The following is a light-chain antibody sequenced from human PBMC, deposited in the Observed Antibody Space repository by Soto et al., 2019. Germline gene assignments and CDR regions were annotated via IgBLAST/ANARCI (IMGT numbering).Light chain of an antibody. CDR1: QDIAIY. V-gene: IGKV1-9*01. J-gene: IGKJ1*01. CDR2: AAS. CDR3: QQVDSYPRT. Sequence: NQLTQSPSSLSASVGDRVTITCRASQDIAIYLAWYQQKPGEAPKLLIYAASTLYGGVPSRFSGSGSGTDFSLTISSLHPEDVATYYCQQVDSYPRTFGQGTKVDIK.